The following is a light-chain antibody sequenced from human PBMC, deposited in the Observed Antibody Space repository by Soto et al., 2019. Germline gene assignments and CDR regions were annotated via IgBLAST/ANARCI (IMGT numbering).Light chain of an antibody. CDR3: QQRINWPFT. CDR2: DTS. V-gene: IGKV3-11*01. J-gene: IGKJ3*01. CDR1: QSVTRY. Sequence: EIVLTQSPATLSLSPGERATLSCRASQSVTRYLVWYQQKPGQAPRLLIYDTSNRATGIPARFSGSGSGTDFTLTISSLEPEDFAVYYCQQRINWPFTFGPGTKVDIK.